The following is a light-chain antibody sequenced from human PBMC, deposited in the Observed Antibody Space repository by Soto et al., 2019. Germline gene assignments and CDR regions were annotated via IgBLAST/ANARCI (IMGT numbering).Light chain of an antibody. Sequence: EIVLTQSPGTLSLSPGERATLSCRASQSVSSSYLAWYQQKPGQAPRLLIYGASSRATGIPDRFSGSGSGRDLPLTISRLEPEDFAVYYCQQYGSSAPTFGQGTKVEIK. CDR1: QSVSSSY. CDR2: GAS. V-gene: IGKV3-20*01. CDR3: QQYGSSAPT. J-gene: IGKJ1*01.